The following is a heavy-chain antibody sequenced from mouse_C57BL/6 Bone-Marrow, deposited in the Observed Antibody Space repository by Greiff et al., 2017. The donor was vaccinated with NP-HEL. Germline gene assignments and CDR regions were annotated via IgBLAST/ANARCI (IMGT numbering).Heavy chain of an antibody. CDR1: GYSFTGYY. V-gene: IGHV1-42*01. CDR2: INPSTGGT. Sequence: VQLQQSGPELVKPGASVKISCKASGYSFTGYYMNWVKQSPEKSLEWIGEINPSTGGTTYNQKFKAKATLTVDKSSSTAYMQLKSLTSEDSAVYYCARKIITTVVDWYFDVWGTGTTVTVSS. D-gene: IGHD1-1*01. CDR3: ARKIITTVVDWYFDV. J-gene: IGHJ1*03.